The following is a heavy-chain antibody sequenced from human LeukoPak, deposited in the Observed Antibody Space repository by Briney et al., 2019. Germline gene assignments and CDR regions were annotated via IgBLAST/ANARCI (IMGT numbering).Heavy chain of an antibody. V-gene: IGHV3-48*01. CDR2: ISSRSDIL. D-gene: IGHD5-24*01. J-gene: IGHJ4*02. Sequence: PGGSLRLSCAASGFTFSSYSMNWVRQAPGKGLEWVSYISSRSDILKYADSVKGRFTISRDNAKNSLYLQMNSLRAEDTAVYYCARDHGGHGYSFDSWGQGTLVTVSS. CDR1: GFTFSSYS. CDR3: ARDHGGHGYSFDS.